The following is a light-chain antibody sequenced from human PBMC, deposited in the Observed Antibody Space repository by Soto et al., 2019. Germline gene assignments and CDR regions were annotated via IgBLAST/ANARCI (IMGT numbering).Light chain of an antibody. J-gene: IGKJ1*01. CDR1: ASISNY. CDR2: AAS. CDR3: QQSYITAWT. Sequence: DIRMTQSPSSLSASVGDRVTITCRASASISNYLNWYQQTPGKAPNLLIYAASSLQSGVPSRFSGSGSGTDFTLTISNLQPEDFATYYCQQSYITAWTFGQGTKGDIK. V-gene: IGKV1-39*01.